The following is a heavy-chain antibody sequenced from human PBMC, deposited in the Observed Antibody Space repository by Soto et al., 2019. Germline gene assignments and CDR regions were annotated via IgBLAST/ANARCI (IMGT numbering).Heavy chain of an antibody. V-gene: IGHV3-23*01. D-gene: IGHD2-2*01. CDR2: ISGGGGTT. Sequence: GGSLRLSCAASGFTFSKYAMTWVRQAPGKGLEWVSTISGGGGTTYYADSVKGRFTISRDNSKNTVYLQMNSLRADDTAVYYCAKDGPCSTGCYRYYYNMDVWGQGTTVTVSS. CDR1: GFTFSKYA. J-gene: IGHJ6*02. CDR3: AKDGPCSTGCYRYYYNMDV.